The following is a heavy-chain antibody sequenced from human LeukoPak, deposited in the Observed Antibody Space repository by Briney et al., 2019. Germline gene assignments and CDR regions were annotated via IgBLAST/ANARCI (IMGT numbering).Heavy chain of an antibody. V-gene: IGHV4-59*08. CDR3: ARHAAFCGGDCYPEYFQH. D-gene: IGHD2-21*02. Sequence: PSETLSLTCTVSGGSISSYYWSWIRQPPGKGLEWIGYIYYSGSTNYNPSLKSRVTISVDTSKNQFSLKLSSVTAADTAVYYCARHAAFCGGDCYPEYFQHWGQGTLVTVSS. CDR1: GGSISSYY. J-gene: IGHJ1*01. CDR2: IYYSGST.